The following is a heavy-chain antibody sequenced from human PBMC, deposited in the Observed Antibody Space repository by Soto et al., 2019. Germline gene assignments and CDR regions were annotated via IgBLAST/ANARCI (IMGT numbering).Heavy chain of an antibody. CDR2: IYPGDSET. CDR3: SRNYYDSSGYQEDYLEY. D-gene: IGHD3-22*01. Sequence: RGESLKISCKGSGYSFTSYWIGWARQMPGKGLEWMGIIYPGDSETRYSPSFQGQVTISADKSISTAYLQWSSLKASDTAMYYCSRNYYDSSGYQEDYLEYWGQGTMDTVSS. V-gene: IGHV5-51*01. J-gene: IGHJ4*02. CDR1: GYSFTSYW.